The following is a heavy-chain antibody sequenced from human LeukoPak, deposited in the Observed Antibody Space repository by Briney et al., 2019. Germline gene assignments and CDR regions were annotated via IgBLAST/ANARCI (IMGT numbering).Heavy chain of an antibody. V-gene: IGHV5-51*01. CDR2: IYPGDSRI. Sequence: GESLEISCQGFGYSFTSYWIGWVRQMPGKGMEWMGVIYPGDSRIRYNPSFQGQVTISVDKSINTAYLQWVSLRASDSAMYYCACRDLTSTWSFPWGQGTLVTVSS. CDR1: GYSFTSYW. D-gene: IGHD6-13*01. J-gene: IGHJ5*02. CDR3: ACRDLTSTWSFP.